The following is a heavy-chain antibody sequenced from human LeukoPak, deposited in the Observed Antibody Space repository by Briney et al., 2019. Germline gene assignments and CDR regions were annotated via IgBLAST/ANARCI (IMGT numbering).Heavy chain of an antibody. Sequence: KPSETLSLTCAVSHYSISSGYYWSWIRQPAGKGLEWIGRIYTSGSTNYNPSLKSRVTISVDTSKNQFSLKLSSVTAADTAVYYCARGVVVVKGNWFDPWGQGTLVTVSS. CDR1: HYSISSGYY. V-gene: IGHV4-61*02. CDR3: ARGVVVVKGNWFDP. J-gene: IGHJ5*02. CDR2: IYTSGST. D-gene: IGHD3-22*01.